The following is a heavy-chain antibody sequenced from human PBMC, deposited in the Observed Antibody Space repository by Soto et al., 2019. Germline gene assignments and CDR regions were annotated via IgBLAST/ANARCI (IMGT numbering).Heavy chain of an antibody. CDR2: IWYDGSNK. J-gene: IGHJ4*02. CDR3: AREIGYSSTWPAY. CDR1: GFTFSSYG. V-gene: IGHV3-33*01. Sequence: SLRLSCAASGFTFSSYGMHWVRQAPDRGLEWVAIIWYDGSNKYYPDSVKGRFTVSRDNSRNTLYLQMNSLRVEDTAVYFCAREIGYSSTWPAYWGQGTLVTVSS. D-gene: IGHD6-13*01.